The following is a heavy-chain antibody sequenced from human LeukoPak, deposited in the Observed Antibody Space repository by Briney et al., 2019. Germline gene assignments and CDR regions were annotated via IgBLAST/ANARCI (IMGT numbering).Heavy chain of an antibody. CDR2: IRYDGSNK. CDR1: GFTFSSYG. Sequence: PGGSLRLSCAASGFTFSSYGMHWVRQAPGKGLEWVAFIRYDGSNKYYADSVKGRFTISRDNSKNTLYLQMNSLRAEDTAVYYCAKERTRLRLGELSPNFDYWGQGTLVTVSS. CDR3: AKERTRLRLGELSPNFDY. D-gene: IGHD3-16*02. J-gene: IGHJ4*02. V-gene: IGHV3-30*02.